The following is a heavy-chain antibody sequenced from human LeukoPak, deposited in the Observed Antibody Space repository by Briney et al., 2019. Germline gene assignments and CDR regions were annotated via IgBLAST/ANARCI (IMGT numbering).Heavy chain of an antibody. CDR2: IYYSGST. CDR3: ARDLAVAAPWYAFDI. V-gene: IGHV4-59*01. CDR1: GGSISSDY. J-gene: IGHJ3*02. D-gene: IGHD6-19*01. Sequence: PSETLSLTCTVSGGSISSDYWSWIRQPPGKGLEWIGYIYYSGSTNYNPSLKSRVTISVDTSKNQFSLKLSSVTAADTAVYYCARDLAVAAPWYAFDIGGQGTMVTVSS.